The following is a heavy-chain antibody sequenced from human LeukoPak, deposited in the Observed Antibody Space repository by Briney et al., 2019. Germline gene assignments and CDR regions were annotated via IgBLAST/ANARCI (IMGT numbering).Heavy chain of an antibody. CDR1: GFTFNNYA. CDR3: AKAGRRGRRYYFDY. J-gene: IGHJ4*02. CDR2: IRYDGSNK. V-gene: IGHV3-30*02. D-gene: IGHD3-10*01. Sequence: GGSLRLSCVGSGFTFNNYAMHWVRQAPGKGLEWVAFIRYDGSNKYYADSVKGRFTISRDNSKNTLYLQMNSLRAEDTAVYYCAKAGRRGRRYYFDYWGQGTLVTVSS.